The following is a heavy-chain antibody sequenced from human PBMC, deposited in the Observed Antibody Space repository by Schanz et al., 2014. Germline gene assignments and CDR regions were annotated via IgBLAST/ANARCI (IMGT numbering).Heavy chain of an antibody. J-gene: IGHJ4*02. Sequence: EVQLVESGGGLVQPGRSLRLSCVASGFRFDDYAMHWVRQAPGKGLEWVSGMSWNAGSLGYGDSVKGRFTISRDNAKNSLYLQMSSLRAEDTAVYYCATETYSSSWCFDYWGQGTLVTVSS. D-gene: IGHD6-13*01. CDR2: MSWNAGSL. CDR1: GFRFDDYA. CDR3: ATETYSSSWCFDY. V-gene: IGHV3-9*01.